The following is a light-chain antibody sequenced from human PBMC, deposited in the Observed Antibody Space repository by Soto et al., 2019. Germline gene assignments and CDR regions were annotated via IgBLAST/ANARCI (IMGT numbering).Light chain of an antibody. CDR2: EVS. CDR3: TSYSRYSVLV. Sequence: SVLTQPASVSGSPGQSITIPCTGTSSDIGGYKYVSWYQQHPGKAPKLIIFEVSNRPSGVSDRFSGSNSGNTASLTISGLQAEDEADYYCTSYSRYSVLVFGGGTKVTVL. CDR1: SSDIGGYKY. V-gene: IGLV2-14*01. J-gene: IGLJ3*02.